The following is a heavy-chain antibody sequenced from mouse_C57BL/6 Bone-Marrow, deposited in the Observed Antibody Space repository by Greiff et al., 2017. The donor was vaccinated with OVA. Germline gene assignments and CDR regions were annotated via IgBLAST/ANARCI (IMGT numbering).Heavy chain of an antibody. J-gene: IGHJ2*01. D-gene: IGHD4-1*01. CDR2: ISDGGSYT. V-gene: IGHV5-4*01. Sequence: EVQLVESGGGLVKPGGSLKLSCAASGFTFSSYAMSWVRQTPEKRLEWVATISDGGSYTSYPDNVKGRFTISRDNAKNNLYLQMSHLKSEDTAMYYCAREGWDFYFDYWGQGTTLTVSS. CDR1: GFTFSSYA. CDR3: AREGWDFYFDY.